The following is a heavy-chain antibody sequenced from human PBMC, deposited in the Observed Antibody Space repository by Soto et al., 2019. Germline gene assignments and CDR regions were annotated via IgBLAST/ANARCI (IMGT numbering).Heavy chain of an antibody. D-gene: IGHD5-12*01. CDR3: ARRPYSACSNWFDP. Sequence: LSLTCTVSGGSIRTSSYYWGWIRQPPGKGLEWIGYIYYSGSTYYSPSLKSRVTISVDTSKNQFSLRLNSVTAADTAVYYCARRPYSACSNWFDPWGQGILVTVSS. V-gene: IGHV4-39*01. CDR2: IYYSGST. CDR1: GGSIRTSSYY. J-gene: IGHJ5*02.